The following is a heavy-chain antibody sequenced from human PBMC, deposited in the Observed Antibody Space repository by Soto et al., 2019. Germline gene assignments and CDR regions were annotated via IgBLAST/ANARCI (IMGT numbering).Heavy chain of an antibody. CDR3: ATDLGTGY. CDR1: GFTFSSYW. CDR2: MNSDGSST. J-gene: IGHJ4*02. D-gene: IGHD7-27*01. V-gene: IGHV3-74*01. Sequence: EVPLVESGGGLVQPGGSMRLSCAASGFTFSSYWLHWVRQAPGKGLVWVSRMNSDGSSTSYADSVKGRFTISRDNAKSTLYLQMNSLEAEDTAGYYCATDLGTGYWGQGTLVTVSS.